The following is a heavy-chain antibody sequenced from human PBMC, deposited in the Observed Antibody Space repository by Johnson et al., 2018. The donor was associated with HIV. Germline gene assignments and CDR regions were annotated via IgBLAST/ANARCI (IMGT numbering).Heavy chain of an antibody. CDR1: GFTFSSHG. CDR3: AKLRGWLQLGAFDI. Sequence: QVQLVESGGGLVQPGGSLTLSCAASGFTFSSHGMHWVRQAPGKGLEGVAFIRYDGSNKDYAESVKGRFTIARDNSNNTLYLQMHSLRVEDTAVYYCAKLRGWLQLGAFDIWGQGTMVTVSS. CDR2: IRYDGSNK. J-gene: IGHJ3*02. D-gene: IGHD5-24*01. V-gene: IGHV3-30*02.